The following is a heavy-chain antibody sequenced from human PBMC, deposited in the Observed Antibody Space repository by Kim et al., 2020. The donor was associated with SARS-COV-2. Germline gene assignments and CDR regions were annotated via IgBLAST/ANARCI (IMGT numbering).Heavy chain of an antibody. CDR2: IDPSDSYT. D-gene: IGHD2-2*02. J-gene: IGHJ5*02. CDR3: ARRQCSSTSCYIGWFDP. Sequence: GESLKISCKGSGYSLTSYWISWVRQMPGKGLEWMGRIDPSDSYTNYSQSFQGHVTIPADKSISPADLQVSSLKAPDTAMYYCARRQCSSTSCYIGWFDPWRQGTLVTVSS. V-gene: IGHV5-10-1*01. CDR1: GYSLTSYW.